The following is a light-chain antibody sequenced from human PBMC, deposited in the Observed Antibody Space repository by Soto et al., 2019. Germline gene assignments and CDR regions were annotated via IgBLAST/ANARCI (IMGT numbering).Light chain of an antibody. J-gene: IGKJ1*01. CDR2: GAS. CDR1: QSVSSSY. CDR3: QQYGSSPPA. V-gene: IGKV3-20*01. Sequence: EIVLTQSPGTLSLSPGERATLSCRASQSVSSSYLAWYQQKPGQAPRLLIYGASSMATGIPDRFSGSGSGTDFTLTISRLEPEDVAEYYCQQYGSSPPAFGQGTKVEIK.